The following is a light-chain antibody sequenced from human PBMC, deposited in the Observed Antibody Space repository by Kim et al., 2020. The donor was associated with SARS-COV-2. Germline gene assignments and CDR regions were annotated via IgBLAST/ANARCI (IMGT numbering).Light chain of an antibody. CDR2: GAS. Sequence: SPGERATLYCRASQSVSSSYLAWYQQKPGQAPRLLIYGASSRATGIPDRFSGSGSGTDFTLTISRLEPEDFAVYYCQQYGSSAFTFGPGTKVDIK. V-gene: IGKV3-20*01. CDR3: QQYGSSAFT. CDR1: QSVSSSY. J-gene: IGKJ3*01.